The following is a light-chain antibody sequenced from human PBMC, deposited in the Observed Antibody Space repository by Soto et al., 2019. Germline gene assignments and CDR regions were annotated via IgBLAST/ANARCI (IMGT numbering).Light chain of an antibody. CDR2: DAS. CDR1: QSVSSY. CDR3: QQRNNWPPIT. Sequence: EIMLTQSPVTLSLSPGERATLSCRASQSVSSYLAWYQQKPGQAPRLLIYDASNRATGIPARFSGSGSGTDFTLTIDNLQPEDFAIYYCQQRNNWPPITFGQGTRLEIK. V-gene: IGKV3-11*01. J-gene: IGKJ5*01.